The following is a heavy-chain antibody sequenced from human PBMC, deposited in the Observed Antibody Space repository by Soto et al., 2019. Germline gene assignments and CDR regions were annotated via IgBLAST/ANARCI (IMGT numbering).Heavy chain of an antibody. J-gene: IGHJ4*02. D-gene: IGHD3-16*02. Sequence: PSETLSLTCTVSGDSLSTYYWSWIRQPAGERLEWIGRIHDTGRTNYNPSLKSRVTMPVDTSKNQFSLRVNSVTAADTAVYYCARESVSGTYRFDSWGQGTLVTVSS. CDR2: IHDTGRT. CDR3: ARESVSGTYRFDS. CDR1: GDSLSTYY. V-gene: IGHV4-4*07.